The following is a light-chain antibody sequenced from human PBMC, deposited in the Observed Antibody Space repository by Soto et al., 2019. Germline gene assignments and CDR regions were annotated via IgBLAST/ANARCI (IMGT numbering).Light chain of an antibody. J-gene: IGKJ5*01. CDR1: QSVSIK. CDR3: QQYNNWPPIT. V-gene: IGKV3-15*01. Sequence: IVLTQSPDTLSVSPGERVTLSCRASQSVSIKLAWYQQKPGQAPRLLIYDTSTRATGIPARFSGSGSGTEFTLTISSLQSEDFAAYYCQQYNNWPPITFGQGTRLEIK. CDR2: DTS.